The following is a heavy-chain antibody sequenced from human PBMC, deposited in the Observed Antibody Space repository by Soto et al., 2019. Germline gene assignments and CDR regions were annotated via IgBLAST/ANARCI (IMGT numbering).Heavy chain of an antibody. CDR3: ARGSPYCSSTSCYSGTFPNAFDI. J-gene: IGHJ3*02. CDR1: GGSISSGGYS. CDR2: IYHSGST. V-gene: IGHV4-30-2*01. Sequence: SETLSLTCAVSGGSISSGGYSWGWIRQPPGKGLEWIGYIYHSGSTYYNPSLKSRVTISVDRSKNQFSLKLSSVTAADTAVYYCARGSPYCSSTSCYSGTFPNAFDIWGQGTMVTVSS. D-gene: IGHD2-2*01.